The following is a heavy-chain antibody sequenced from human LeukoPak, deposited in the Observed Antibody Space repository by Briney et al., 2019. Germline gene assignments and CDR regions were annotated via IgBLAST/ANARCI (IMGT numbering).Heavy chain of an antibody. CDR2: INPNSGGT. Sequence: ASVKVSCKASGYTFTGYYMHWVRQAPGQGLEWMGWINPNSGGTNYAQKFQGRVTMTRDTSISTAYMELSSLRSEDTAVYYCARGHSWYYYANWFDPWGQGTLVTVSS. J-gene: IGHJ5*02. D-gene: IGHD6-13*01. V-gene: IGHV1-2*02. CDR1: GYTFTGYY. CDR3: ARGHSWYYYANWFDP.